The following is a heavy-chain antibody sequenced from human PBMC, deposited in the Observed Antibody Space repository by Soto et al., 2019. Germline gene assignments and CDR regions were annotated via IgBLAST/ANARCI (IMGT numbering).Heavy chain of an antibody. Sequence: LRLSCAASGFTFSSYEMNWVRQAPGKGLEWVANIKQDGSEKYYVDSVKGRFTISRDNAKNSMYLQMNSLRADDTAVYYCARGLPTWRNDAFDIWGQGTMVTVSS. V-gene: IGHV3-7*03. CDR2: IKQDGSEK. D-gene: IGHD1-26*01. CDR1: GFTFSSYE. CDR3: ARGLPTWRNDAFDI. J-gene: IGHJ3*02.